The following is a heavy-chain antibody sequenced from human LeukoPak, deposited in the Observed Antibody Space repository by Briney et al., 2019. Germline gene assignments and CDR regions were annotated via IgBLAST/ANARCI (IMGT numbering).Heavy chain of an antibody. CDR1: GFTFSSYE. V-gene: IGHV3-21*01. CDR2: ITSSSSYM. J-gene: IGHJ4*02. Sequence: GGSLRLSCAASGFTFSSYEMNWVRQAPGKGLEWVSSITSSSSYMYYADSVKGRFTISRDNAKNSLYLQLNSLRAEDTAVYYCARKREEGDTAMVTSLFDYWGQGTLVTVSS. D-gene: IGHD5-18*01. CDR3: ARKREEGDTAMVTSLFDY.